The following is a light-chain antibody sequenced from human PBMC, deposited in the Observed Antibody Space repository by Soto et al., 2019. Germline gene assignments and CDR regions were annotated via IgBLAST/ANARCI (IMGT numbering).Light chain of an antibody. CDR3: QQYKDWPPCT. CDR1: QSVDSN. CDR2: GAS. Sequence: EIVLTQSPATLSVSPGDGATLSCRASQSVDSNLAWYQQKPGQAPRLLIYGASTRASGVPTRLSGSGSGTQFTLTISSLQSEDFAVYYCQQYKDWPPCTFGQGTKVDIK. V-gene: IGKV3-15*01. J-gene: IGKJ1*01.